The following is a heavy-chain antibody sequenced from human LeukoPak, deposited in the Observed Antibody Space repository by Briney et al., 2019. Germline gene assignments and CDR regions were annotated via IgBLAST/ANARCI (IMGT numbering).Heavy chain of an antibody. J-gene: IGHJ4*02. Sequence: PGGSLRLSCAASGFTFSSYSMNWVRQAPGKGLEWVSSISSSSSYIYYADSVKGRFTISRDNAKNLLYLQMNSLRAEDTAVYYCEATMIVVDNTLDYWGQGTLVTVSS. V-gene: IGHV3-21*01. CDR1: GFTFSSYS. CDR3: EATMIVVDNTLDY. D-gene: IGHD3-22*01. CDR2: ISSSSSYI.